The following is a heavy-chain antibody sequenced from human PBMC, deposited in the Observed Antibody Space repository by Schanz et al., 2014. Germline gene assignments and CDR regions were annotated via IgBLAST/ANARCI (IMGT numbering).Heavy chain of an antibody. J-gene: IGHJ4*02. CDR2: INTGNGDT. CDR1: EYSFTSYS. D-gene: IGHD5-12*01. CDR3: ARGIGGYGANNDFDY. V-gene: IGHV1-3*04. Sequence: QVHLVQSGAEVKRPGASVKVSCKASEYSFTSYSMHWVRQAPGQRLEWMGWINTGNGDTKYSQNFQGRVTITRDTSASTAYMELSSLRSEDTAVYSCARGIGGYGANNDFDYWGQGTLVTVSS.